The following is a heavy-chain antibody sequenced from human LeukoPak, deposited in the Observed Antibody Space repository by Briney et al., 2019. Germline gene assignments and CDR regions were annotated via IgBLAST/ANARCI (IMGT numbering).Heavy chain of an antibody. V-gene: IGHV3-30*02. CDR2: IRYDGSNK. J-gene: IGHJ4*02. D-gene: IGHD6-19*01. CDR3: AKVAGSSGGPFDY. Sequence: PGGSLRLSCAGSGFTFSSYGMHWVRQAPGKGLEWVAFIRYDGSNKYYADSVKGRFTISRDNSKNTLYLQMNSLRAEDTAVYYCAKVAGSSGGPFDYWGQGTLVTVSS. CDR1: GFTFSSYG.